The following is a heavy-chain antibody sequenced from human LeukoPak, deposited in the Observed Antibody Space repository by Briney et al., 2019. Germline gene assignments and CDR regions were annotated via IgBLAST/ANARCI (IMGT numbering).Heavy chain of an antibody. CDR2: TKQDGSAK. CDR1: GFPFNRYW. J-gene: IGHJ4*02. Sequence: GGSLRLSCAASGFPFNRYWMSWVRQAPGKELQWVANTKQDGSAKYYVDSVKGRFTISRDNAKNSLYLQMNSLRAEDTAVYYCARVEASGYDYGAFDYWGQGTLATISS. V-gene: IGHV3-7*01. D-gene: IGHD5-12*01. CDR3: ARVEASGYDYGAFDY.